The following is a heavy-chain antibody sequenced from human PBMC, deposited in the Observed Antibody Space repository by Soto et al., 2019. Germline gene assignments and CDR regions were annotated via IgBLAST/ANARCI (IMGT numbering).Heavy chain of an antibody. V-gene: IGHV4-39*01. CDR2: AFYTGSA. CDR1: GGSISPDRFY. Sequence: LQLQESGPGLVKPSETLSLTCSVSGGSISPDRFYWGWIRQSPGKGMGWIGNAFYTGSAYFNPSLHSRRTISLDTYKKQFPLRLRSVTAADTVVYNCARRGRKEWLLPVGDYWGKGTFVTVSS. D-gene: IGHD3-3*01. J-gene: IGHJ4*02. CDR3: ARRGRKEWLLPVGDY.